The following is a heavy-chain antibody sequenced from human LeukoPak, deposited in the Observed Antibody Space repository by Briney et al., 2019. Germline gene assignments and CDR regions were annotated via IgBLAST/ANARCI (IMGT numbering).Heavy chain of an antibody. CDR2: TYYRSKWHN. CDR3: AGTTDYSSFLAF. V-gene: IGHV6-1*01. D-gene: IGHD4-11*01. CDR1: GDSVSSSSAV. Sequence: SQTLSLTCAVSGDSVSSSSAVCNWIRQSPSRGLEWLGRTYYRSKWHNEYAESVKSRISITSDTSKNQFSLQLNSVTPEDTAEYFCAGTTDYSSFLAFWGQGTLVTVSS. J-gene: IGHJ4*02.